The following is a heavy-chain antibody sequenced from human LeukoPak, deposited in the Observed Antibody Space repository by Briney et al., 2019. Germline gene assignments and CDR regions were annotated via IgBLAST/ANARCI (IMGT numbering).Heavy chain of an antibody. CDR1: GFTFNDYE. D-gene: IGHD3-10*01. J-gene: IGHJ4*02. V-gene: IGHV3-48*03. CDR3: ARDKYGSGSYSWSKRLDS. CDR2: ISSSGSIT. Sequence: GGSLRLSCAASGFTFNDYEMTWVRQAPGKGLEWISYISSSGSITSHADSVKGRFTISRDNAKNSLYLQMNSLRAEDTAVYYCARDKYGSGSYSWSKRLDSWGQGTLVTVSS.